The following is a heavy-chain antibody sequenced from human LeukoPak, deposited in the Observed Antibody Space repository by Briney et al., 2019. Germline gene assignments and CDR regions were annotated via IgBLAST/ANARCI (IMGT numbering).Heavy chain of an antibody. V-gene: IGHV3-30*02. CDR1: DFTFSDYG. CDR2: IRFDGGNE. D-gene: IGHD6-13*01. Sequence: PAGSLRLSCAASDFTFSDYGMHWVRQAPGKGLEWVAFIRFDGGNEIYGDSVKGRFTISRDDSKDTLYLQMNSLSAEDTAVYFCAKAGYSTSWYYLDFWGQGTLVTVSS. J-gene: IGHJ4*02. CDR3: AKAGYSTSWYYLDF.